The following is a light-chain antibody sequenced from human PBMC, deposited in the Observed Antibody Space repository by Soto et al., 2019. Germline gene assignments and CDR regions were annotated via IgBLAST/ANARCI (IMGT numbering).Light chain of an antibody. CDR1: QGISSY. CDR3: QQYYSYPHT. CDR2: AAS. J-gene: IGKJ1*01. V-gene: IGKV1-8*01. Sequence: AIRMTQSPSSFSASTGDRVTITCRASQGISSYLAWYQQKPGKAPKLLIYAASTLQSGVPSRFSGSGSGTDFTLTISCLQSEGFATYYCQQYYSYPHTFGQGTKVEIK.